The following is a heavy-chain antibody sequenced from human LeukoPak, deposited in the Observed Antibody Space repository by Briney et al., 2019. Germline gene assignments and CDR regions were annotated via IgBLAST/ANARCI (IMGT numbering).Heavy chain of an antibody. V-gene: IGHV4-31*03. D-gene: IGHD3-10*01. CDR2: IYYSGST. J-gene: IGHJ4*02. CDR1: GGSISSGGYY. CDR3: AMADSDYYGSGSVDY. Sequence: SQTLSLTCTVSGGSISSGGYYRSWIRQHPGKGLEWIGYIYYSGSTYYNPSLKSRVTISVDTSKNQFSLKLSSVTAADTAVYYCAMADSDYYGSGSVDYWGQGTLVTVSS.